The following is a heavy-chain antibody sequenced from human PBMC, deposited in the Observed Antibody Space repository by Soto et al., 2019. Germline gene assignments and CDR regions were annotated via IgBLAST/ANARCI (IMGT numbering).Heavy chain of an antibody. Sequence: QVQLVQSGAEVKKPGSSVKVSCKASGGTFSSYAISWVRQAPGQGLEWMGGIIPIFGTANYAQKFQGRVTITADESTSTAYMELSSLRSEDTAVDYCARDLPIFRRLAAADGVRFDHWGQGTLVTVSS. CDR1: GGTFSSYA. D-gene: IGHD6-13*01. V-gene: IGHV1-69*01. J-gene: IGHJ5*02. CDR3: ARDLPIFRRLAAADGVRFDH. CDR2: IIPIFGTA.